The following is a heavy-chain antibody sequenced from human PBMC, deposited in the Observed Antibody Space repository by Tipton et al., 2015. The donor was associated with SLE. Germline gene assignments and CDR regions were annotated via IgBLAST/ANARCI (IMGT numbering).Heavy chain of an antibody. CDR3: ARHCYEIVVVPAATLYGGWFDP. V-gene: IGHV4-34*01. Sequence: TLSLTCAVYGGSFSGYYWSWIRQPPGKGLEWIGEINHSGSTNYNPSLKSRVTISVDTSKNQFSLKLSSVTAADTAVYYCARHCYEIVVVPAATLYGGWFDPWGQGTLVTVSS. D-gene: IGHD2-2*01. CDR1: GGSFSGYY. CDR2: INHSGST. J-gene: IGHJ5*02.